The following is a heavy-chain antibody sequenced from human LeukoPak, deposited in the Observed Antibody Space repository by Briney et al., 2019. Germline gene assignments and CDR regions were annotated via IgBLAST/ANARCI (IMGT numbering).Heavy chain of an antibody. CDR3: AKEGDAIHYYYYGMDV. CDR2: ISYDGSNK. CDR1: GFTFSSYG. V-gene: IGHV3-30*18. D-gene: IGHD2-8*01. Sequence: GGSLRLSCAASGFTFSSYGVHWVRQAPGKGLEWVAVISYDGSNKYYADSVKGRFTISRDNSKNTLHLQMNSLRAEDTAVYYCAKEGDAIHYYYYGMDVWGQGTTVTVSS. J-gene: IGHJ6*02.